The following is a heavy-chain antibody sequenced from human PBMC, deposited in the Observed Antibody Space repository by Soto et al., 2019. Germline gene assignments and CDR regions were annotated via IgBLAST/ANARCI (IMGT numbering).Heavy chain of an antibody. Sequence: PSETLSLTCTVSGGSISSSSYYWGWIRQPPGKGLEWIGSIYYSGSTYYNPSLKSRVTISVDTSKNQFSLKLSSVTAADTAVYYCARRGPTSSHYWGQGTLVTVSS. J-gene: IGHJ4*02. CDR1: GGSISSSSYY. CDR2: IYYSGST. V-gene: IGHV4-39*01. CDR3: ARRGPTSSHY. D-gene: IGHD3-16*01.